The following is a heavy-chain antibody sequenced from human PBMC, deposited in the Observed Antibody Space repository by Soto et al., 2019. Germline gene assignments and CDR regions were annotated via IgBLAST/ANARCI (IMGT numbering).Heavy chain of an antibody. CDR1: GESVSSGTYY. Sequence: SVMLSDTRTVGGESVSSGTYYWYWNRQPPGKGLEWIGYIYYSGSTNYNPSLKSRVTISVDTSKNQFSLKLSSVTAADTAVYYCARDYGYSYGAYYYYYGMDVWGQGTTVTVSS. CDR3: ARDYGYSYGAYYYYYGMDV. V-gene: IGHV4-61*01. J-gene: IGHJ6*02. CDR2: IYYSGST. D-gene: IGHD5-18*01.